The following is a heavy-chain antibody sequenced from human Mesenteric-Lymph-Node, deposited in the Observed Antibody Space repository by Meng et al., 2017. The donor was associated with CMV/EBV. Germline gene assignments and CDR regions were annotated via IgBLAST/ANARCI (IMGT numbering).Heavy chain of an antibody. CDR1: GGSVSSGSNY. J-gene: IGHJ4*02. D-gene: IGHD3-3*02. CDR2: IYNSGGT. V-gene: IGHV4-61*01. CDR3: ARSLGAFDY. Sequence: GSLRLSCTVSGGSVSSGSNYWSWIRQPPGKGLEWIGYIYNSGGTNYNPSLKSRVTISADTSKNQFSLKLRSMTAADTAVYFCARSLGAFDYWGQGTLVTVSS.